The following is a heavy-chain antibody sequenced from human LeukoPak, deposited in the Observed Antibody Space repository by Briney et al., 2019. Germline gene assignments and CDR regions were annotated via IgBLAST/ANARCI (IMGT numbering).Heavy chain of an antibody. CDR1: GGSISSYY. CDR2: IYYSGST. CDR3: ARGHRRGYSSPLDY. D-gene: IGHD5-18*01. J-gene: IGHJ4*02. V-gene: IGHV4-59*08. Sequence: PSETLSLTCTVSGGSISSYYWSLIRQPPGKGLEWIGYIYYSGSTNYNPSLKSRVTISVDTSKNQFSLKLSSVTAADTAVYYCARGHRRGYSSPLDYWGQGTLVTVSS.